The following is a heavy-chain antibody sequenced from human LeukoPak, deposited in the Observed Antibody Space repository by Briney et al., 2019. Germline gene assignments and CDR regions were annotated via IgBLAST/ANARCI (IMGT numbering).Heavy chain of an antibody. CDR1: GFIFSNYG. D-gene: IGHD4-17*01. CDR2: IRNDGSNK. Sequence: VGSLRLSCAASGFIFSNYGMHWVRQAPGKGLEWVAFIRNDGSNKYHADSVKGRFIISRDNSKNTLYLQMHSLRAEDSAVYYCVQDKPGDLGGGMSDLSDYWGQGTRVTVSA. J-gene: IGHJ4*02. CDR3: VQDKPGDLGGGMSDLSDY. V-gene: IGHV3-30*02.